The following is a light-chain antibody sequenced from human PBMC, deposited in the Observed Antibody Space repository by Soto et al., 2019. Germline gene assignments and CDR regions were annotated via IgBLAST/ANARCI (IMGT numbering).Light chain of an antibody. CDR2: DVS. CDR1: SRDVGGYNY. V-gene: IGLV2-14*01. Sequence: QSALTKPASVSGSPGQSITISCTGTSRDVGGYNYVSWYQQHPGQAPKLMIYDVSNRPSGVSNRFSGSKSGNTASLTISGLQAEDEADYYCSSYTSSSTLGVFGTGTKLTVL. CDR3: SSYTSSSTLGV. J-gene: IGLJ1*01.